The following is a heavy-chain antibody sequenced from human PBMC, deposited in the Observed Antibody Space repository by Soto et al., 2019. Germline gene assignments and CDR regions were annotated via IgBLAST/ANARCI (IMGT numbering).Heavy chain of an antibody. CDR2: INSDGSST. Sequence: HPGGSLRLSCAASGFTFSSYWMHWVRQAPGKGLVWVSRINSDGSSTSYADSVKGRFTISRDNAKNTLYLQMNSLRAEDTAVYYCARVSGDYETWALYYYYMDVWGKGTTVTVSS. D-gene: IGHD4-17*01. V-gene: IGHV3-74*01. CDR1: GFTFSSYW. CDR3: ARVSGDYETWALYYYYMDV. J-gene: IGHJ6*03.